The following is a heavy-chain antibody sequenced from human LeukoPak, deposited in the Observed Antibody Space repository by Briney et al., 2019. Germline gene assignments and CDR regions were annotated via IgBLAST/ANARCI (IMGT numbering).Heavy chain of an antibody. CDR3: ARGDQWLVFGAFDI. CDR1: GFTLSSYA. D-gene: IGHD6-19*01. J-gene: IGHJ3*02. CDR2: ISYDGSNK. V-gene: IGHV3-30*04. Sequence: GRSLRLSCAASGFTLSSYAMRWVRQAPGKGLEWVAVISYDGSNKYYADSVKGRFTISRDNSKNTLYLQMNSLRAEDTAVYYCARGDQWLVFGAFDIWGQGTMVTVSS.